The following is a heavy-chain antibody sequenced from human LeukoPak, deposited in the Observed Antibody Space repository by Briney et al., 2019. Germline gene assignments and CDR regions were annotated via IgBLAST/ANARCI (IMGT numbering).Heavy chain of an antibody. CDR2: IYYSGST. V-gene: IGHV4-59*01. D-gene: IGHD5-24*01. CDR1: GGSISSYH. Sequence: PSETLSLTCTVSGGSISSYHWSWIRQPPGKELEWIGYIYYSGSTNYSPSLKSRVTISVDTSKNQFSLKLSSVTAADTAVYYCARGRNGYNDYWGQGTLVTVSS. J-gene: IGHJ4*02. CDR3: ARGRNGYNDY.